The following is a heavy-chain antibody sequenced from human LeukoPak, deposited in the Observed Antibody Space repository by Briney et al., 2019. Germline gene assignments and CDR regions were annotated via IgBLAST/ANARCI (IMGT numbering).Heavy chain of an antibody. CDR2: ISGTGFTT. CDR3: AKDGYNWIAFDD. V-gene: IGHV3-23*01. J-gene: IGHJ4*02. CDR1: GSTLSTNA. Sequence: HPRGSLRLSCAASGSTLSTNAMDWVRQAPGKGLEWVAYISGTGFTTYYADSVKGRLTICSDSSKNTLFLQMNSLRGEDTAIYYCAKDGYNWIAFDDWGQGTVVTVSS. D-gene: IGHD1-20*01.